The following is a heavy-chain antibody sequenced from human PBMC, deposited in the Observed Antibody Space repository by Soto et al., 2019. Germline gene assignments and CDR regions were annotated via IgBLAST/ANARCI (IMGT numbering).Heavy chain of an antibody. J-gene: IGHJ6*02. D-gene: IGHD3-3*01. V-gene: IGHV1-8*01. CDR1: GYTFTSYD. CDR2: MNPNSGNT. CDR3: ARTPIGYDFWSGYYGGMDV. Sequence: ASVKVSFKASGYTFTSYDINWVRQATGQGLEWMGWMNPNSGNTGYAQKFQGRVTMTRNTSISTAYMELSSLRSEDTAVYYCARTPIGYDFWSGYYGGMDVWGQGTTVTVSS.